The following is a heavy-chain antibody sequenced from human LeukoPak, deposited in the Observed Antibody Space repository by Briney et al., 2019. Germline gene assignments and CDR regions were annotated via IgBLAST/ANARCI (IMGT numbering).Heavy chain of an antibody. D-gene: IGHD5-18*01. J-gene: IGHJ4*02. V-gene: IGHV3-7*05. CDR1: GFTFSSYW. CDR2: IKQDGSEK. CDR3: TKGTIWLPFDY. Sequence: GGSLRLSCVASGFTFSSYWMSWVRQAPGKGLEWVANIKQDGSEKYYVDSVKGRFTISRDNAKNSLYLQMNSLRAEDTAVYYCTKGTIWLPFDYWGQGTLVTVSS.